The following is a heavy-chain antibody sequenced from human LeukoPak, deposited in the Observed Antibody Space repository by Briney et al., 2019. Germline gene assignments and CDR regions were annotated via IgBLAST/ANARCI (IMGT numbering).Heavy chain of an antibody. V-gene: IGHV1-8*01. Sequence: GASVKVSCKASGYTFTSYDINWVRQATGQGLEWMGWMNPNSGNTGYAQKFQGRVTMTRNTSISTAYMELSSLRSEDTAVYYCARSRYPHYDFWSGYYLGAYYCYGMDVWGQGTTVTVSS. CDR1: GYTFTSYD. CDR3: ARSRYPHYDFWSGYYLGAYYCYGMDV. CDR2: MNPNSGNT. D-gene: IGHD3-3*01. J-gene: IGHJ6*02.